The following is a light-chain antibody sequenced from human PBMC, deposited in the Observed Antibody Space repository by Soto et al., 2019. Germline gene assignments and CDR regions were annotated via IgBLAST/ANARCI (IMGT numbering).Light chain of an antibody. CDR3: QQYGSSPPT. J-gene: IGKJ1*01. CDR2: GAS. Sequence: EIVMTQSPATLSVSPGERATLSCRASQSVSSNLAWYQQKPGQAPRLLIYGASTRATGIPARFSGSGSGTESTLTISSLQSEDFAVYYCQQYGSSPPTFGQGTKVEIK. V-gene: IGKV3-15*01. CDR1: QSVSSN.